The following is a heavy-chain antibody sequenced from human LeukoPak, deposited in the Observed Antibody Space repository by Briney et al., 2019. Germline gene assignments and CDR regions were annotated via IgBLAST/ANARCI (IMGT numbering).Heavy chain of an antibody. V-gene: IGHV3-53*01. D-gene: IGHD4-17*01. Sequence: GGSLRLSCAASGFTVSSYSMSWVRQAPGKGLEWVSLIDSGGSTYYGDSVKGRFTISRDNSKNTLYLQMNSLRADDTAVYYCARTVHYALDIWGQGTMVTVSS. CDR3: ARTVHYALDI. CDR1: GFTVSSYS. CDR2: IDSGGST. J-gene: IGHJ3*02.